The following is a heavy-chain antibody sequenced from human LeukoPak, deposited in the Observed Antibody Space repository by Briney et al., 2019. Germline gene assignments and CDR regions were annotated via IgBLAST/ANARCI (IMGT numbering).Heavy chain of an antibody. J-gene: IGHJ4*02. Sequence: ASVKVSCKASGYTFTGYYMHWVRQAPGQGLEWMGWINPNSGGTNYAQKFQGRVTMTRDTSISTTYMELSRLRSDDTAVYYCARGTGDSSGYYLYFDYWGQGTLVTVSS. CDR1: GYTFTGYY. CDR2: INPNSGGT. V-gene: IGHV1-2*02. CDR3: ARGTGDSSGYYLYFDY. D-gene: IGHD3-22*01.